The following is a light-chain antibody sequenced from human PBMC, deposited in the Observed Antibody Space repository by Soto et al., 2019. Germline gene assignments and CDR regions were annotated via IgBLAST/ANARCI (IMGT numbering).Light chain of an antibody. V-gene: IGLV2-23*01. Sequence: QSVLTQPASVSGSPGQSITISCTGTSSDVGSYNLVSWYQQHPGKAPKLMIYEDSKRPSGVSNRFSGSKSGNTASLTISGLQAEDETDYYCCSYASSGTYVFGTGTKVTV. J-gene: IGLJ1*01. CDR3: CSYASSGTYV. CDR2: EDS. CDR1: SSDVGSYNL.